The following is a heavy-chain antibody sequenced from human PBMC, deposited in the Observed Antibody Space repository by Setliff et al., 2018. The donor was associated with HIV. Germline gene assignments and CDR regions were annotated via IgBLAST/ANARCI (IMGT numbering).Heavy chain of an antibody. Sequence: GGSLRLSCAASGFTFSDYYMSWIRQAPGKGLEWVSYISSSGSTIYYADSVKGRFTVSRDNAKNSLYLQMNSLRAGDTAVYYCLRGGSFGDIPNCWGQGTLVTVSS. CDR2: ISSSGSTI. V-gene: IGHV3-11*04. J-gene: IGHJ4*02. CDR3: LRGGSFGDIPNC. D-gene: IGHD4-17*01. CDR1: GFTFSDYY.